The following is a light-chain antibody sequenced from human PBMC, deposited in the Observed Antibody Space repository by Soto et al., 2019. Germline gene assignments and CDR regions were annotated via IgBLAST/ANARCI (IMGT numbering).Light chain of an antibody. CDR2: GAS. V-gene: IGKV3-15*01. J-gene: IGKJ1*01. CDR3: QQYGSSRT. Sequence: EIVMTQSPATLSVSPGGRATLSCRASESVSDNLAWYQQKPGQPPRLLIYGASTRATGIPARFSGSGSGTEFTLTISSLQSEDFAVYYCQQYGSSRTFGQGTKVEIK. CDR1: ESVSDN.